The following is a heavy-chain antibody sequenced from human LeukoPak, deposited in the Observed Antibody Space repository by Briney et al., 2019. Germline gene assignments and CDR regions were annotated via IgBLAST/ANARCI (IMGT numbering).Heavy chain of an antibody. J-gene: IGHJ5*02. CDR1: GGTFSSYA. D-gene: IGHD2-2*01. Sequence: SVKVSCNASGGTFSSYAISWVRQAPGQGLELMGRIITIFGIANYSQKFQGRVTITADKSTSTAYMALSSLRSEDTAVYYCARDRGAAANNWFDPWGQGTLVTVSS. CDR3: ARDRGAAANNWFDP. CDR2: IITIFGIA. V-gene: IGHV1-69*04.